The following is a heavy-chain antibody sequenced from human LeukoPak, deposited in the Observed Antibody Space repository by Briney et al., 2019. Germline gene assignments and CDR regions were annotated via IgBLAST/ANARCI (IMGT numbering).Heavy chain of an antibody. J-gene: IGHJ6*03. CDR3: ARVGIAAAGIQSPYYYYMDV. D-gene: IGHD6-13*01. Sequence: GRSLRLSCAASGFTFSSYGMHWVRQAPGKGLEWVAVISYDGSNKYYADSVKGRFTISRDDSKNTLYLQMDSLRAEDTAVYYCARVGIAAAGIQSPYYYYMDVWGKGTTVTVSS. CDR1: GFTFSSYG. CDR2: ISYDGSNK. V-gene: IGHV3-30*03.